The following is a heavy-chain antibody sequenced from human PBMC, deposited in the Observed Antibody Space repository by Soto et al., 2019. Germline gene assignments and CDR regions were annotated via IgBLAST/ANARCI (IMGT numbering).Heavy chain of an antibody. D-gene: IGHD3-10*01. CDR1: GFTFSSYA. CDR3: AKDTAFGGLGARAFDI. J-gene: IGHJ3*02. V-gene: IGHV3-23*01. Sequence: GGSLRLSCAASGFTFSSYAMSWVRQDPGKGLEWVSAISGSGGSTYYADAVKGRFTISRDNSKNTLYLQMNSLRAEDSVVNSCAKDTAFGGLGARAFDIWGQGTMVSVSS. CDR2: ISGSGGST.